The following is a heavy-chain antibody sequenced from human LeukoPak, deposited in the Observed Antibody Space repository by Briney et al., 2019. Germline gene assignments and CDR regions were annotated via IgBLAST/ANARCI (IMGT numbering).Heavy chain of an antibody. CDR3: ARGWYSYGSAFDY. Sequence: ASVKVSCKVSGYTLTELSMHWVRQAPGKGLEWMGGFDPEDGETIYAQKFQGRVTMTEVTSTDTAYMELSSLRSEDTAVYYCARGWYSYGSAFDYWGQGTLVTVSS. J-gene: IGHJ4*02. CDR2: FDPEDGET. D-gene: IGHD5-18*01. CDR1: GYTLTELS. V-gene: IGHV1-24*01.